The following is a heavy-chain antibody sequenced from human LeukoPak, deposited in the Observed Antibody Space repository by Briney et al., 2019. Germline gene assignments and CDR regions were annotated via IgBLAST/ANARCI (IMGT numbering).Heavy chain of an antibody. CDR1: GFTFSSYA. CDR2: ISGSGGST. J-gene: IGHJ4*02. V-gene: IGHV3-23*01. Sequence: GGSLGLSCAASGFTFSSYAMSWVRQAPGKGLEWVSAISGSGGSTYYADSVKGRFTISRDNSKNTLYLQMNSLRAEDTAVYYCAKDSVNTAMVTLFDYWGQGTLVTVSS. D-gene: IGHD5-18*01. CDR3: AKDSVNTAMVTLFDY.